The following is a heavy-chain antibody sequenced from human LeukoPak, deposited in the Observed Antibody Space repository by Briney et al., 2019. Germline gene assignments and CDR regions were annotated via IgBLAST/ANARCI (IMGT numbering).Heavy chain of an antibody. CDR1: GGSISSSSYY. J-gene: IGHJ4*02. CDR2: IYYSGST. Sequence: PSETLSLTCTVSGGSISSSSYYWGWIRQPPGKGLEWIGSIYYSGSTYYNPSLKSRVTISVDTSKNQYSLKLSSVTAADTAVYYCARHGRIAAAGTFDYWGQGTLVTVSS. D-gene: IGHD6-13*01. CDR3: ARHGRIAAAGTFDY. V-gene: IGHV4-39*01.